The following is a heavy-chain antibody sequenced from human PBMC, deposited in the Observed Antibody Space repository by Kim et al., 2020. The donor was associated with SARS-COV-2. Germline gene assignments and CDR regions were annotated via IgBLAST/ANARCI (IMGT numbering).Heavy chain of an antibody. V-gene: IGHV3-33*01. D-gene: IGHD2-8*01. CDR1: GFTFSSYG. CDR3: SSDQYRECMFCYYYYGMDV. Sequence: GGSLRLSCAASGFTFSSYGMHWVRQAPGKGLEWVAVIWYDGSNKYYADSVKGRFTISRDNSKNTLYLQMNSLRTEDTAVYYCSSDQYRECMFCYYYYGMDVGGQGTTVTVSS. J-gene: IGHJ6*02. CDR2: IWYDGSNK.